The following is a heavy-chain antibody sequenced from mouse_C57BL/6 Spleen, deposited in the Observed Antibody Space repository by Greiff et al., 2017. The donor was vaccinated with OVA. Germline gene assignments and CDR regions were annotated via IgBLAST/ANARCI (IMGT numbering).Heavy chain of an antibody. J-gene: IGHJ4*01. CDR2: IYPGSGST. Sequence: QVQLQQPGAELVKPGASVKMSCKASGYTFTSYWITWVKQRPGQGLEWIGDIYPGSGSTNYNEKFKSKATLTVDTASSTAYMQLSSLTSEDSAVYYCASQYGSLYAMDYWGQGTSVTVSS. CDR3: ASQYGSLYAMDY. D-gene: IGHD1-1*01. V-gene: IGHV1-55*01. CDR1: GYTFTSYW.